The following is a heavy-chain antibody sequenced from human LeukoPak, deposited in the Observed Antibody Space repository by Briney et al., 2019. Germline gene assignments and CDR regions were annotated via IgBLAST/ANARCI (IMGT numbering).Heavy chain of an antibody. CDR2: IYYSGST. Sequence: SETLSLTCTVSGGSISSSSYYWGWIRQPPGKGLEWIGSIYYSGSTYYNPSLKSRVTISVDTSKNQFSLKLSSVTAADTAVYYCARHVVLERSTQLFDYWGQGTLVTVSS. V-gene: IGHV4-39*01. D-gene: IGHD2-2*01. J-gene: IGHJ4*02. CDR1: GGSISSSSYY. CDR3: ARHVVLERSTQLFDY.